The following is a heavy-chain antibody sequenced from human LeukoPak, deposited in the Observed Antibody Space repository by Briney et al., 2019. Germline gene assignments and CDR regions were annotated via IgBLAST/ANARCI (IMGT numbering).Heavy chain of an antibody. CDR2: IASKTDGGAT. Sequence: PGGSLRLSCAASGFTFSSYSMNWVRQAPGEGLDWVGRIASKTDGGATDYAAPVKGRFTISRDDSKNTLNLQMNSQKTEDTAVYYCTTGIRGDWGQGTLVTVSS. V-gene: IGHV3-15*04. CDR3: TTGIRGD. D-gene: IGHD3-10*01. J-gene: IGHJ4*02. CDR1: GFTFSSYS.